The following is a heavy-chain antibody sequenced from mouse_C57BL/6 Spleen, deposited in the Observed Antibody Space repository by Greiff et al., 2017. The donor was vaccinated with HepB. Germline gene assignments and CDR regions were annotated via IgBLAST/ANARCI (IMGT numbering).Heavy chain of an antibody. CDR3: ARDYDYDNYAMDY. J-gene: IGHJ4*01. D-gene: IGHD2-4*01. V-gene: IGHV1-85*01. Sequence: QVQLQQSGPELVKPGASVKLSCKASGYTFTSYDINWVKQRPGQGLEWIGWIYPRDGSTKYNEKLKGKATLTVDTSSSTAYMELHSLTSEDSAVYFCARDYDYDNYAMDYWGQGTSLTVSS. CDR2: IYPRDGST. CDR1: GYTFTSYD.